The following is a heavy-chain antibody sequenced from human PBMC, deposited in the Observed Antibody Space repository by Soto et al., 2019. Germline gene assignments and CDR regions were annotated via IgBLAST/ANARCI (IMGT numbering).Heavy chain of an antibody. D-gene: IGHD2-21*01. Sequence: QVQLQESGPGLVKPSQTLSLTCTVSGGSISSGGYYWSWIRQHPGKGLEWIGYIYYSGSTYDKPSLKSRVTISVDTSKNQFSLKLSSVTAADTAVYYCARGGFGLVIGDYWGQGTLVTVSS. J-gene: IGHJ4*02. CDR3: ARGGFGLVIGDY. CDR1: GGSISSGGYY. V-gene: IGHV4-31*03. CDR2: IYYSGST.